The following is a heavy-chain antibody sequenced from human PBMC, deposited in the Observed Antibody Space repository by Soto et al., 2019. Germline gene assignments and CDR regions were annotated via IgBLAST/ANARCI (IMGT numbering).Heavy chain of an antibody. CDR1: GFTFTRNS. CDR2: IRQDGHEK. CDR3: ARXLPGYCSTTNCYYYFDF. V-gene: IGHV3-7*03. D-gene: IGHD2-2*01. J-gene: IGHJ4*02. Sequence: GGSLRLSCAVSGFTFTRNSMTWVRQAPGEGLEWVANIRQDGHEKYYVDSVRGRFTISRDNAQNSLYLQMDSLRAEDTAMYYCARXLPGYCSTTNCYYYFDFWGQGTLVTVSS.